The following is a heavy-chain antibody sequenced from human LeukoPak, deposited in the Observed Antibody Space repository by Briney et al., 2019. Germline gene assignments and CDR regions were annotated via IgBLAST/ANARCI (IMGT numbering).Heavy chain of an antibody. CDR3: ARYRGYYSYHDY. Sequence: NPGGSLRLSCAGAGFSITDHHMDWVRQAPGKGLEWIGSIYYSGSTYYNPSLKSRVTISVDTSKNQFSLKLSSVTAADTAVYYCARYRGYYSYHDYWGQGTLVTVSS. CDR2: IYYSGST. CDR1: GFSITDHH. V-gene: IGHV4-38-2*01. J-gene: IGHJ4*02. D-gene: IGHD3-22*01.